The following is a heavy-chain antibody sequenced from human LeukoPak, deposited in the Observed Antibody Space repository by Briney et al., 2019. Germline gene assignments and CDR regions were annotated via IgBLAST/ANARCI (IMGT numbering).Heavy chain of an antibody. Sequence: GGSLRLSCAASGFTFSSYAMHWVRQALGKGLEWVAVISYDGSNKYYADSVKGRFTISRDNSKNTLYLQMNSLRAEDTAVYYCARDGYSGYDFSLSLDYWGQGTLVTVSS. CDR2: ISYDGSNK. J-gene: IGHJ4*02. D-gene: IGHD5-12*01. CDR1: GFTFSSYA. CDR3: ARDGYSGYDFSLSLDY. V-gene: IGHV3-30*04.